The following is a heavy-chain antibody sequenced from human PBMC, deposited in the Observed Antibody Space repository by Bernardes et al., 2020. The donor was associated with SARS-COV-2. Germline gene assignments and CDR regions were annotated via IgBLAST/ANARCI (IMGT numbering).Heavy chain of an antibody. CDR2: INHSGST. V-gene: IGHV4-34*01. D-gene: IGHD2-2*01. CDR3: ASRSNCSSTSCPSYYFDY. Sequence: SETLSLTCAVYGGSFSGYYWSWIRQPPGKGLEWIGEINHSGSTNYNPSLKSRVTISVDTSKNQFSLKLSSVTAADTAVYYCASRSNCSSTSCPSYYFDYWGQGTQVTVSS. J-gene: IGHJ4*02. CDR1: GGSFSGYY.